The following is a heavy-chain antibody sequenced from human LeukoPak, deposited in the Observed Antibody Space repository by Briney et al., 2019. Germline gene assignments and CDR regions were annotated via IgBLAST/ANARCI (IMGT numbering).Heavy chain of an antibody. CDR2: ISHSSSGA. CDR3: AKVINSGYYYYFDY. Sequence: GGSLRLSCAASGFNFNDYAMNWVRQAPGKGLEWVSAISHSSSGAYYLDSVKGRFTISRDNSKNTLYMQMNSLRAEDTAVYYCAKVINSGYYYYFDYWGQGTLVTVSS. D-gene: IGHD3-22*01. J-gene: IGHJ4*02. CDR1: GFNFNDYA. V-gene: IGHV3-23*01.